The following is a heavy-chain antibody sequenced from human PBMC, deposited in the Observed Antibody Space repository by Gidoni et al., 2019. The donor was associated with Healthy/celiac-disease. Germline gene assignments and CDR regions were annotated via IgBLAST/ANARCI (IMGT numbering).Heavy chain of an antibody. CDR1: GGSISSYY. CDR2: IYYSGST. V-gene: IGHV4-59*01. D-gene: IGHD3-10*01. Sequence: QVQLQESGPGLVKPSETLSLTCTVSGGSISSYYWSWIRQPPGKGLEWIGYIYYSGSTNYNPSLKSRVTISVDTSKNQFSLKLSSVTAADTAVYYCARERVGFEEPTSYFDYWGQGTLVTVSS. CDR3: ARERVGFEEPTSYFDY. J-gene: IGHJ4*02.